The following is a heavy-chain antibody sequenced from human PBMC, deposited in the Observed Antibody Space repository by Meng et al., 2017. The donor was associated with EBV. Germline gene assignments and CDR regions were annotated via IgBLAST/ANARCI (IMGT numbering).Heavy chain of an antibody. CDR3: ARVSFYDYWSGYSFNWFDP. CDR1: GASISSRSYY. V-gene: IGHV4-39*01. Sequence: QLQLYQSGPGLVKPSETLFPTCTVAGASISSRSYYWGWIRQSPGKGLEWIGNVYYSGNSYYNPSLKSRVTISVDTSKNQFYLKLISVTAADTAVYFCARVSFYDYWSGYSFNWFDPWGQGTLVTVSS. J-gene: IGHJ5*02. D-gene: IGHD3-3*01. CDR2: VYYSGNS.